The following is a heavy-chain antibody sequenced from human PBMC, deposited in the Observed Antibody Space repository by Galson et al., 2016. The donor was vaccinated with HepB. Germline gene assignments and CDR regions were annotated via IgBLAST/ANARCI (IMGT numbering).Heavy chain of an antibody. V-gene: IGHV3-11*06. J-gene: IGHJ4*02. D-gene: IGHD1-14*01. Sequence: SLRLSCAASGFTFSDYHMSWIRQAPGKGLEWISYISSRSSYTDYVDSVKGRFTISRDNAKNILYLQMNSLRAEDTAVYYCASRTPPDYWGQGTLVSVSS. CDR3: ASRTPPDY. CDR2: ISSRSSYT. CDR1: GFTFSDYH.